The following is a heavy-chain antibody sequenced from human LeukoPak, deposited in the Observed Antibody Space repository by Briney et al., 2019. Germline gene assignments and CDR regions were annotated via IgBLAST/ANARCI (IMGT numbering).Heavy chain of an antibody. D-gene: IGHD5-18*01. CDR2: IYYSGST. CDR3: ARQTANTAMVMSYYYYMDV. V-gene: IGHV4-61*09. J-gene: IGHJ6*03. Sequence: SQTLSLTCTVSGDSISRGRYYWSWVRQPAGKELEWIAYIYYSGSTDYNPSLKSRVTISLDTSKNQFSLKLSSVTAADTAVYYCARQTANTAMVMSYYYYMDVWGKGTTVTVSS. CDR1: GDSISRGRYY.